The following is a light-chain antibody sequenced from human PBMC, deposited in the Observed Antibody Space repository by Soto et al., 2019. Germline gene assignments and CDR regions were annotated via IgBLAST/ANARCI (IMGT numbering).Light chain of an antibody. CDR2: EVN. Sequence: QSVLTQPPSASGSPGQSVPISCTGTNSDVGGYNYVSWYQQYPGKAPKLIIYEVNERPSGVPDRFSGSKSGNTASLTVSGLQTADEADYYCSSYAGSNWYVFGTGTKLTVI. J-gene: IGLJ1*01. V-gene: IGLV2-8*01. CDR1: NSDVGGYNY. CDR3: SSYAGSNWYV.